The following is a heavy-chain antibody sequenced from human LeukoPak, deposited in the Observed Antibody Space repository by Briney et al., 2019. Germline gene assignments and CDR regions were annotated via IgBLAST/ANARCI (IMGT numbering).Heavy chain of an antibody. D-gene: IGHD7-27*01. CDR3: AKDLKLGNYYYYGMDV. V-gene: IGHV3-7*01. Sequence: PGGSLRLSCAASGFTFSSYWMSWVRQAPGKGLEWVANIKQDGSEKYYADSVKGRFTISRDNSKNTLYLQMNSLRAEDTAVYYCAKDLKLGNYYYYGMDVWGQGTMVTVSS. CDR1: GFTFSSYW. CDR2: IKQDGSEK. J-gene: IGHJ6*02.